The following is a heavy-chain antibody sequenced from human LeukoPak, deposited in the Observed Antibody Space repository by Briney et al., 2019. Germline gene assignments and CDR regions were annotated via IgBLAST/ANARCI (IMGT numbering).Heavy chain of an antibody. CDR3: AKDPVDTAVAEIDY. CDR1: TSYDLA. V-gene: IGHV3-23*01. J-gene: IGHJ4*02. Sequence: GGSLRLSCTVSTSYDLAMSWVRQAPGKGLEWVSAISRSGGITSYADSVKGRFTISRDNSKNLVYLQMKSLRAEDTAVYYCAKDPVDTAVAEIDYGGEGTLVTVSS. CDR2: ISRSGGIT. D-gene: IGHD5-18*01.